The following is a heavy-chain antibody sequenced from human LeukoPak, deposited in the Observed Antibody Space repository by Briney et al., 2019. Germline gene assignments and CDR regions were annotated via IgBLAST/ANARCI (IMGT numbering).Heavy chain of an antibody. CDR2: INHSGST. Sequence: PSETLSLTCAVYGGSFGGYYWSWIRQPPGKGLEWIGEINHSGSTNYNPSLKSRVTISVDTSKNQFSLKLSSVTAADTAVYYCARGRAPDYWGQGTLVTVSS. V-gene: IGHV4-34*01. CDR3: ARGRAPDY. CDR1: GGSFGGYY. J-gene: IGHJ4*02.